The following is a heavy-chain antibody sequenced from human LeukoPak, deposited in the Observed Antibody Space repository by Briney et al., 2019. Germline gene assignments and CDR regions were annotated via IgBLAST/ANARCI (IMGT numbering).Heavy chain of an antibody. CDR3: ASCHCTNGVCYGECEYFQH. Sequence: GASVKVSCKASGGTFSSYAISWVRQAPGQGLEWMGGIIPIFGTANYAQKLQGRVTMTTDTSMSTAYMELRSLRSDDTAVYYCASCHCTNGVCYGECEYFQHWGQGTLVTVSS. CDR1: GGTFSSYA. D-gene: IGHD2-8*01. V-gene: IGHV1-69*05. J-gene: IGHJ1*01. CDR2: IIPIFGTA.